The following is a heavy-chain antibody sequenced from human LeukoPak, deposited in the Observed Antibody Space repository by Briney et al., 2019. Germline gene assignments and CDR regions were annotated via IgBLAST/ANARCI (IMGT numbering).Heavy chain of an antibody. CDR2: ISGSGGST. D-gene: IGHD3-3*01. CDR3: ARDPGTMSPDY. Sequence: PGGSLRLSCAASGFTFSNFAMNWVRQAPGKGLEWVSTISGSGGSTYYADSVKGRFTISRDNSKNTLYLQINSLRAEDTAVYYCARDPGTMSPDYWGQGTLVTVSS. J-gene: IGHJ4*02. V-gene: IGHV3-23*01. CDR1: GFTFSNFA.